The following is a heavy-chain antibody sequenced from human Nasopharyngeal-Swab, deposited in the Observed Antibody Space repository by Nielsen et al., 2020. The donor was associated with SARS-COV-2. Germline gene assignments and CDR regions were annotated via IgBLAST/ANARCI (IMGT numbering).Heavy chain of an antibody. CDR3: ARGRYYGSGSYYNWFDP. V-gene: IGHV7-4-1*02. CDR1: GYTFTNYA. CDR2: INTNTGNP. J-gene: IGHJ5*02. D-gene: IGHD3-10*01. Sequence: ASVKVSCKASGYTFTNYAMNWVRQAPGQGLEWMGWINTNTGNPTYAQGFTGRFVFSLDTSVSTAYLQISSLKAEDTAVYYCARGRYYGSGSYYNWFDPWGQGTPVTVSS.